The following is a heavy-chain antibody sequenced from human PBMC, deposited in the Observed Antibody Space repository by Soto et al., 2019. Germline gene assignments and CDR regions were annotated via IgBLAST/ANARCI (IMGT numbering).Heavy chain of an antibody. Sequence: EVQLVESGGGLGQRGGSLRLSCAASGFTFSSYWMHWVRQAPGKGLVWVSRINSDGSSTSYADSVKGRFTISRDNAKNTLYLQMNSLRAEDTAVYYCAREARNWNYAFFDYWGQGTLVTVSS. CDR1: GFTFSSYW. CDR2: INSDGSST. CDR3: AREARNWNYAFFDY. J-gene: IGHJ4*02. V-gene: IGHV3-74*01. D-gene: IGHD1-7*01.